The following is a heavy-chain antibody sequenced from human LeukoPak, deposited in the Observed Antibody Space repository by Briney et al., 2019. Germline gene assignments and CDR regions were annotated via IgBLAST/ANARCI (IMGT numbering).Heavy chain of an antibody. J-gene: IGHJ4*02. D-gene: IGHD4-11*01. Sequence: AETLSLMCTVSGAPMSTCHPSWSRLPPGKGLEWIGYVHHSGSTKYNPSLKSRVTISLDTSKSQSPLRLSSVSAADTAVYYCSRRYKSTQTKVCEYWGQGTLVTVSS. CDR2: VHHSGST. CDR3: SRRYKSTQTKVCEY. CDR1: GAPMSTCH. V-gene: IGHV4-59*08.